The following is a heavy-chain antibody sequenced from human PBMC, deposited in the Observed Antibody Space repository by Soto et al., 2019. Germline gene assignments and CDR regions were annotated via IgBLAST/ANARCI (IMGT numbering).Heavy chain of an antibody. D-gene: IGHD1-20*01. CDR2: FDPEDGET. Sequence: ASVKVSCKVSGYTLTELSMHWVRQAPGKGLEWMGGFDPEDGETIYAQKFQGRVTMTEDTSTDTAYMELSSLRSEDTAVYYCATEITGPPRRTHYYYGMDVWGQGTTVTVSS. CDR3: ATEITGPPRRTHYYYGMDV. J-gene: IGHJ6*02. V-gene: IGHV1-24*01. CDR1: GYTLTELS.